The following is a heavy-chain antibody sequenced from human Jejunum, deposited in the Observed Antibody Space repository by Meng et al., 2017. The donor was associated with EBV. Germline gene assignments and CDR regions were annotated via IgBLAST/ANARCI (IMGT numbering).Heavy chain of an antibody. CDR1: GGSVSTASYY. CDR2: IYYSGNT. CDR3: ARVVDYYERSGYPDF. D-gene: IGHD3-22*01. Sequence: QVELQESGPGLVHPSETLSLTCTVSGGSVSTASYYWSWIRPSPGKGMEWIGYIYYSGNTNYNPSLKSRATITVDTSKNQFSLKLSSVTAADTAVYYCARVVDYYERSGYPDFWGQGTLVTVSS. J-gene: IGHJ4*02. V-gene: IGHV4-61*01.